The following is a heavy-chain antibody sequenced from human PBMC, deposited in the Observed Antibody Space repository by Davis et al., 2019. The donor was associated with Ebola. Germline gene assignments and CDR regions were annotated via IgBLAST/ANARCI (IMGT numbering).Heavy chain of an antibody. J-gene: IGHJ6*02. Sequence: PGGSLRLSCAASGFTFSSYEMNWVRQAPGKGLEWVSYISSSGSTIYYADSVKGRFTISRDNAKNSLYLQMNSLRAEDTAVYYCARSFPGDCTNGVCYSYYYYGMDVWGQGTTVTASS. V-gene: IGHV3-48*03. CDR1: GFTFSSYE. CDR3: ARSFPGDCTNGVCYSYYYYGMDV. D-gene: IGHD2-8*01. CDR2: ISSSGSTI.